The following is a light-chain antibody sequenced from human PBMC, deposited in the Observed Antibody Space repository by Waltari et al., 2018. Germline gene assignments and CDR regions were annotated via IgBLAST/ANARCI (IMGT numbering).Light chain of an antibody. CDR1: QSISISY. Sequence: EIGLTQSPGTLSLSPGARATLSCRASQSISISYLAWYQQKPGQSPRLLIYGASSRTTGIPDRFSGRVSGTDFTLTISRLEPEDFAVYYCQQYGASRLTFGGGTKVEIK. CDR3: QQYGASRLT. J-gene: IGKJ4*01. CDR2: GAS. V-gene: IGKV3-20*01.